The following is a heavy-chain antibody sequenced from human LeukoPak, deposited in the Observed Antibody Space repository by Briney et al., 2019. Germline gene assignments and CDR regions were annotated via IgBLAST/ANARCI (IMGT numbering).Heavy chain of an antibody. Sequence: SVKVSRKASGGTFSSYTISWVRQAPGQGLEWMGRIIPILGIANYAQKFQGRVTITADKSTSTAYMELSSLRSEDTAVYYCARANSSNGSYFDYWGQGTLVTVSS. V-gene: IGHV1-69*02. CDR2: IIPILGIA. J-gene: IGHJ4*02. CDR3: ARANSSNGSYFDY. CDR1: GGTFSSYT. D-gene: IGHD6-6*01.